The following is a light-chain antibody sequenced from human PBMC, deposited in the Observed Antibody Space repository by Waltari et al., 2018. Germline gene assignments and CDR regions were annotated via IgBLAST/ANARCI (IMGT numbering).Light chain of an antibody. J-gene: IGKJ2*01. V-gene: IGKV4-1*01. CDR2: WAS. CDR1: QNLLYSSNNKNY. Sequence: DIVMTQSPDSLAVSLGERATINCKSSQNLLYSSNNKNYLAWYQQKPGQPPKLLFYWASTRESGVPDRFSGSGSGTHFTLTISSLQAEDVAVYYCQQYYSTPYTFGQGTRLEIK. CDR3: QQYYSTPYT.